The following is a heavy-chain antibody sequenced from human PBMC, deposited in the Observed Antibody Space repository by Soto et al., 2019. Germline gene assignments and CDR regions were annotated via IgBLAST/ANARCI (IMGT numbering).Heavy chain of an antibody. D-gene: IGHD1-1*01. J-gene: IGHJ6*02. CDR2: IVPMLGTP. CDR3: ARNDTYSSSLSQYSGMEV. V-gene: IGHV1-69*01. CDR1: GGTFDNFI. Sequence: QVQLVQSGAEVKEPGSSVRVSCKASGGTFDNFIMNWVRQTPGQGLEWMGGIVPMLGTPTYAEKFKGRVTISATGSTSTMYMEVTSLRSEDTAIYYCARNDTYSSSLSQYSGMEVWSQGTTATVSS.